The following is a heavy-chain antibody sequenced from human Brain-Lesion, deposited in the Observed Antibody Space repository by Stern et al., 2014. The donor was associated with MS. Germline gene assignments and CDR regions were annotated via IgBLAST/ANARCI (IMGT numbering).Heavy chain of an antibody. Sequence: QVQLVQSGAEVKKPGASVKVSCKVSGYTLTELSMHWVRQAPRKGLEWMGGFDPEDGETIYAQQFQGRVTMTEDTSTDPAYMELSSLRSEDTAVYYCATLSPGAGGNYYRHFDYWGQGTLVTVSS. CDR2: FDPEDGET. CDR3: ATLSPGAGGNYYRHFDY. CDR1: GYTLTELS. V-gene: IGHV1-24*01. D-gene: IGHD1-26*01. J-gene: IGHJ4*02.